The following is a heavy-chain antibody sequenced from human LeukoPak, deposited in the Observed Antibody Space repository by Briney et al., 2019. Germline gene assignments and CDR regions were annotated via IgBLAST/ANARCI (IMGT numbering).Heavy chain of an antibody. V-gene: IGHV1-18*01. D-gene: IGHD6-13*01. CDR1: EPRVTSYA. CDR2: SSAYDGGT. J-gene: IGHJ6*02. CDR3: ARDPLTSTWSPYYFTLDV. Sequence: ASVSVSCKASEPRVTSYAYNWVRQAPGQGLEGRRWSSAYDGGTKYAQVLPGRVTMTTSPYTRTAYMELTRLTSDDTAVYYCARDPLTSTWSPYYFTLDVWGQGTTVSVSS.